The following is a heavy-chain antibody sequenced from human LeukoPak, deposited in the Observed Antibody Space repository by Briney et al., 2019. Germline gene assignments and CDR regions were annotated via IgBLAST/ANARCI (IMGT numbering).Heavy chain of an antibody. Sequence: SETLSLTCTVSGGSISSSSYYWGWIRQPPGKGLEWIGSIYYSGSTYYNPSLKSRVTISVDTSKNQFSLKLSSVTAADTAVYYCARQPPNSGSSRGYWIDPWGQGTLVTVSS. CDR2: IYYSGST. V-gene: IGHV4-39*01. CDR1: GGSISSSSYY. CDR3: ARQPPNSGSSRGYWIDP. J-gene: IGHJ5*02. D-gene: IGHD1-26*01.